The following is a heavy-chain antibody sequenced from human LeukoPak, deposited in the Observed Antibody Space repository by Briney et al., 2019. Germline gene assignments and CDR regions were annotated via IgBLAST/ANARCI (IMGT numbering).Heavy chain of an antibody. Sequence: GRSLRLSCAASGFTFSSYGMHWVRQAPGKGLEWVAVISYDGSNKYYADSVKGRFTISRDNSKNTLYLQMNSLRAEDTAVYYCAKDLKDTAMVRGYFDYWGQGTLVTVSS. CDR2: ISYDGSNK. D-gene: IGHD5-18*01. CDR1: GFTFSSYG. J-gene: IGHJ4*02. CDR3: AKDLKDTAMVRGYFDY. V-gene: IGHV3-30*18.